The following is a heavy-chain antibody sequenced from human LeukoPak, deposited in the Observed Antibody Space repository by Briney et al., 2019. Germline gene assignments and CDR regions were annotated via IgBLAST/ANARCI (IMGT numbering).Heavy chain of an antibody. J-gene: IGHJ4*02. V-gene: IGHV4-34*01. D-gene: IGHD1-26*01. CDR2: INHSGST. CDR3: AREESIVGACFDY. CDR1: GGSFSGYY. Sequence: SETLSLTCAVYGGSFSGYYWSWIRQPPGKGLEWIGEINHSGSTNYNPSLKSRVTISVDTSKSQFSLKLSSVTAADTAVYYCAREESIVGACFDYWGQGTLVTVSS.